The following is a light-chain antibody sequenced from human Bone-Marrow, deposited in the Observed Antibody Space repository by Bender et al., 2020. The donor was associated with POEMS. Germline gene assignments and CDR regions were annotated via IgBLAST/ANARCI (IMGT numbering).Light chain of an antibody. CDR2: INN. V-gene: IGLV1-44*01. Sequence: QSVLTQPPSASGTPGQRVTISCSGSSSNIGTNPVNWYQQLPGTAPKLLIYINNQRPSGVPDRFSGSKSGTSASLAIGGLQTEDEADYYWAGWEDSLNGWVFGGGTKLTVL. CDR1: SSNIGTNP. J-gene: IGLJ3*02. CDR3: AGWEDSLNGWV.